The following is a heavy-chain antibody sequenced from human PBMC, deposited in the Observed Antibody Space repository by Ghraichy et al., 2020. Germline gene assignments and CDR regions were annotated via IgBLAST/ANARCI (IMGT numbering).Heavy chain of an antibody. CDR3: AKGKYYYDSSGYTKWFDP. Sequence: ASVKVSCKASGYTFTSYDINWVRQATGQGLEWMGWMNPNSGNTGYAQKFQGRVTMTRNTSISTAYMELSSLRSEDTAVYYCAKGKYYYDSSGYTKWFDPWAREPGSPSPQ. CDR2: MNPNSGNT. D-gene: IGHD3-22*01. V-gene: IGHV1-8*01. J-gene: IGHJ5*02. CDR1: GYTFTSYD.